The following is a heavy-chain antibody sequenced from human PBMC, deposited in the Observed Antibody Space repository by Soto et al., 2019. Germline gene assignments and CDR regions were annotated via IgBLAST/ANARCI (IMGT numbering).Heavy chain of an antibody. CDR2: IWYDGSNK. Sequence: QVQLVESGGGVVQPGRSLRLSCAASGFTFSSYGMHWVRQAPGKGLEWVAVIWYDGSNKYYADSVKGRFTISRDNSKNTLYLQMNSLRAEDTAVYYCARVRILEWSYYFDYWGQGTLVTVSS. V-gene: IGHV3-33*01. CDR1: GFTFSSYG. D-gene: IGHD3-3*01. J-gene: IGHJ4*02. CDR3: ARVRILEWSYYFDY.